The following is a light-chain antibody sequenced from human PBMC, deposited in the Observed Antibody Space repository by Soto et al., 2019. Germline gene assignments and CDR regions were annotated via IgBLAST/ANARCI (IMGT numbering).Light chain of an antibody. V-gene: IGKV1-12*01. CDR3: QQSHSVPFT. CDR2: AAS. CDR1: QGISSW. Sequence: DIQMTQSPSSVSASVGDRVTITCRASQGISSWLAWYQQKPGKAPKLLIYAASSLQSGVPSRFSGSGSGTDFTLAISSVSPEDYATYHCQQSHSVPFTFGPGTKVHIE. J-gene: IGKJ3*01.